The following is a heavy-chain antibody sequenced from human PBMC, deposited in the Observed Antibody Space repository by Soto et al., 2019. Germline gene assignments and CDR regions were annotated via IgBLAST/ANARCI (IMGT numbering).Heavy chain of an antibody. CDR1: GYTFRSYG. J-gene: IGHJ4*02. D-gene: IGHD1-1*01. Sequence: ASVKVSCKASGYTFRSYGCTWVRQAPGQGLEWMGWISANNGNRNYAQKFQGRVTLTTDTSTSTVYMELRSLRSDDTAIYYCARGGQRDFDYWGQGTQVTVSS. CDR2: ISANNGNR. CDR3: ARGGQRDFDY. V-gene: IGHV1-18*01.